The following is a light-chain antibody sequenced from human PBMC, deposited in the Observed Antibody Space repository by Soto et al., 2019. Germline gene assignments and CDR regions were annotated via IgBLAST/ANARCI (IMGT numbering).Light chain of an antibody. Sequence: PGERATFSCRATQSITNNYVAWYQQKPGQAPRLLIYGASNRATGIPDRFSGSGSGTDFTLTISRLEPEDFAVYYCQQYGSSGTFGQGTKVDIK. CDR1: QSITNNY. CDR2: GAS. V-gene: IGKV3-20*01. J-gene: IGKJ1*01. CDR3: QQYGSSGT.